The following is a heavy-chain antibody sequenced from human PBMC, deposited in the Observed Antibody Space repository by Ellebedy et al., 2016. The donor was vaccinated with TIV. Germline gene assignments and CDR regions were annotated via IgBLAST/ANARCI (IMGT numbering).Heavy chain of an antibody. CDR2: IYYSGST. CDR3: ARPFEVGFGDRGGGSLTDYGMDV. D-gene: IGHD3-10*01. CDR1: GGSISSSSYY. V-gene: IGHV4-39*01. Sequence: MPSETLSLTCTVSGGSISSSSYYRGWIRQPPGKGLEWIGSIYYSGSTYYNPSLKSRVTISVDTSKNQFSLQLSSVTAADTAVNYCARPFEVGFGDRGGGSLTDYGMDVWGQGTTVTVSS. J-gene: IGHJ6*02.